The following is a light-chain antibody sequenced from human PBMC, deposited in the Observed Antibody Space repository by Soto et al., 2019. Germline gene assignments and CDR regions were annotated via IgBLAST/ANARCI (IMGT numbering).Light chain of an antibody. CDR1: SSDVGSYNF. CDR3: FNYTASTDI. J-gene: IGLJ1*01. Sequence: HSALTQPAAVSGCPRLSLTISCTGTSSDVGSYNFVSWYQQYPGKVHKLVIYEGTKRPSGVSNRFSGATSGNTASLTISGRKAEDEADSYFFNYTASTDIYGTGPKGT. V-gene: IGLV2-23*01. CDR2: EGT.